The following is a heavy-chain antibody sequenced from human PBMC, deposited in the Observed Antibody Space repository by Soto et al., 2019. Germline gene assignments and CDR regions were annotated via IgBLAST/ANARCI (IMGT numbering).Heavy chain of an antibody. J-gene: IGHJ5*02. CDR3: ARGYCTATICDPWFDP. Sequence: GESLKISCKGSGYSFTSYWIGWVRQMPGKGLEWMGIIYPGDSDTRYSPSFQGQVTISVDKSITTAYLQWSSLKASDTAMYYCARGYCTATICDPWFDPWGQGTLVTVSS. V-gene: IGHV5-51*01. CDR2: IYPGDSDT. CDR1: GYSFTSYW. D-gene: IGHD2-8*02.